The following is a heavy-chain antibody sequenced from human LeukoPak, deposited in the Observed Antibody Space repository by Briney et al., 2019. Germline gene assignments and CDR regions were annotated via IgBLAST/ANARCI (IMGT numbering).Heavy chain of an antibody. CDR2: ISSSSSYI. J-gene: IGHJ4*02. V-gene: IGHV3-21*01. Sequence: GGSLRLSCAASGFTFSSYAMSWVRQAPGKGREWVSSISSSSSYIYYADSVKGRFTISRDNAKNSLYLQMNSLRAEDTAVYYCASSTDSRGLDYWGQGTLVTVSS. D-gene: IGHD6-19*01. CDR3: ASSTDSRGLDY. CDR1: GFTFSSYA.